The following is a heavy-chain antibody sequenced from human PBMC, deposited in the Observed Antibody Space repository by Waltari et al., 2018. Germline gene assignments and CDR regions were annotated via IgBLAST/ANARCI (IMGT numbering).Heavy chain of an antibody. D-gene: IGHD4-17*01. J-gene: IGHJ4*02. V-gene: IGHV1-69*08. CDR2: IIPSFGTA. CDR1: GGTFSSYA. Sequence: QVQLVQSGAEVKKPGSSVKVSCKASGGTFSSYAISWVRPAPGQGLEWMGRIIPSFGTAKYSQKFQGRVTITADKSTSTAYMELSSLRSEDTAVYYCARDGAFTVTTGFDYWGQGTLVTVSA. CDR3: ARDGAFTVTTGFDY.